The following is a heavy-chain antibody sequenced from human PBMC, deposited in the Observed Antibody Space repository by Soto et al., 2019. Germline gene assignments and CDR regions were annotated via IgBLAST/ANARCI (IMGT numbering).Heavy chain of an antibody. D-gene: IGHD5-12*01. CDR3: ARVKGYPENWFDP. CDR2: IYYSGST. V-gene: IGHV4-30-4*01. J-gene: IGHJ5*02. CDR1: GGSISSGDYY. Sequence: QVQLQESGPGLVKPSQTLSLTCTVSGGSISSGDYYWSWILQPPGKGLEWIGYIYYSGSTYYNPSLKSRVTISVDTSKNQFSLKLCSVTAADTAVYYCARVKGYPENWFDPWGQGTLVTVSS.